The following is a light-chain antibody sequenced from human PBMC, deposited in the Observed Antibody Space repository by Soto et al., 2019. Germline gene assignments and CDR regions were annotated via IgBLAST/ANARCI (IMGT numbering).Light chain of an antibody. V-gene: IGLV2-8*01. CDR2: EVS. CDR1: SSDVGAYNF. Sequence: QSALAQPAAVSGSPGQSITISCTGISSDVGAYNFVSWYQQHPGKAPKLMIYEVSKRPSGVPDRFSGSKSGNTASLTVSGLQAEDEADYYCSSYAGSNSYVFGTGTKVTVL. J-gene: IGLJ1*01. CDR3: SSYAGSNSYV.